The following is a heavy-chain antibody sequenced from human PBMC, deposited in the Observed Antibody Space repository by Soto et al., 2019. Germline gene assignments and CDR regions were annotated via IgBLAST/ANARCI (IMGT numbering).Heavy chain of an antibody. Sequence: QVQLQESGPGLVKPSETLSLTCTVSGGSISSYYWSWIRQPPGKGLEWIGYIYYSGSTNYNPSLKSRVTISVDTSKNQFSLKLSSVTAADTAVYYCARDQLRAYSCYSGFDYWGKGTLVTVSS. V-gene: IGHV4-59*01. D-gene: IGHD2-15*01. CDR3: ARDQLRAYSCYSGFDY. CDR1: GGSISSYY. J-gene: IGHJ4*02. CDR2: IYYSGST.